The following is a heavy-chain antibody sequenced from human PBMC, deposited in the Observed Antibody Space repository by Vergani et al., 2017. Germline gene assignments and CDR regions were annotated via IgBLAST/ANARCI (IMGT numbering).Heavy chain of an antibody. CDR3: ARDDWLVLDY. CDR2: ISAYNCHP. CDR1: GYTFTSYG. V-gene: IGHV1-18*01. J-gene: IGHJ4*02. D-gene: IGHD6-19*01. Sequence: QVPLVQSGAEVKTPGASVKVSCKASGYTFTSYGISWVLQAPGPGLEWMGWISAYNCHPNSAQKLQGRVTMTTDTSTSTAYMELRSLRSDDTAVYYCARDDWLVLDYWGQGTLVTVSS.